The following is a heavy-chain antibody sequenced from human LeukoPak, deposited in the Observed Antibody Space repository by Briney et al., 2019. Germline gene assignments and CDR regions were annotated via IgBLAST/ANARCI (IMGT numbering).Heavy chain of an antibody. J-gene: IGHJ3*01. CDR3: ARESEHSVSQVDFDL. V-gene: IGHV3-11*04. CDR1: AFTFSDYY. D-gene: IGHD2-15*01. Sequence: GGSLRLSCAASAFTFSDYYMSWIRQAPGKGLEWVSYISSSGSTIYYADSVKGRFTISRDNAKNSLYLQMNSLRGEDTAVYYCARESEHSVSQVDFDLWGQGTMVTVSS. CDR2: ISSSGSTI.